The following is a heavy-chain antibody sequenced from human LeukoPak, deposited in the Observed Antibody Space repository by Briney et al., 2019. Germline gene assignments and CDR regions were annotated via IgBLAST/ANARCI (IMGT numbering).Heavy chain of an antibody. Sequence: GASVKVSCKASGGTFSIYAISWVRQAPGQGLEWMGGIIPIFGTANYAQKFQGRVTITADESTSTAYMELSSLRSEDTAVYYCARGPSSSYYYDSSGYDYFDYWGQGTLVTVSS. J-gene: IGHJ4*02. CDR1: GGTFSIYA. CDR3: ARGPSSSYYYDSSGYDYFDY. D-gene: IGHD3-22*01. V-gene: IGHV1-69*13. CDR2: IIPIFGTA.